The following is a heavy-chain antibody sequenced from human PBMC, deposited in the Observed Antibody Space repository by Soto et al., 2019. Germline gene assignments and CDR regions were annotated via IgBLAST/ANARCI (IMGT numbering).Heavy chain of an antibody. Sequence: ASVKVSCKASGYTFTGYYMHWVRQAPGQGLEWMGWINPNSGGTNYAQKFQGRVTMTRDTSISTAYMELSRLRSDDTAVYYCARDMYSSGWYLYYYYGMDGWGQGTTVTVSS. V-gene: IGHV1-2*02. J-gene: IGHJ6*02. D-gene: IGHD6-19*01. CDR2: INPNSGGT. CDR1: GYTFTGYY. CDR3: ARDMYSSGWYLYYYYGMDG.